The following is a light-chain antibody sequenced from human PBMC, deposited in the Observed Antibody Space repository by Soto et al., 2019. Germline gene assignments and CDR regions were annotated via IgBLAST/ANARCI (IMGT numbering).Light chain of an antibody. CDR3: QQTFSTPIT. J-gene: IGKJ5*01. Sequence: TQMTQSPSSLSASVGDRVTITCRASQTVRRYLNWYQQKPGKAPTLLIYAASTLESAVPPRFSGAGSETEFTLTINGLQPDDFATYYCQQTFSTPITFGQGTRLEIK. V-gene: IGKV1-39*01. CDR1: QTVRRY. CDR2: AAS.